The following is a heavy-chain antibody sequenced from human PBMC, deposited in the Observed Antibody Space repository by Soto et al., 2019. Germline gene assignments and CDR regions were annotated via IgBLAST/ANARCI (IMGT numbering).Heavy chain of an antibody. V-gene: IGHV3-48*01. CDR2: ISSSGSTI. CDR1: GFTFNGYG. CDR3: ARDRYGSGSSHAFDI. Sequence: ESGGGLVQPGGSLRLSCAASGFTFNGYGINWVRQAPGKGLEWVSYISSSGSTIYYADAVKGRFTISRDNAKNSLYLQMNSLRAEDTAIYYCARDRYGSGSSHAFDIWGQGTMVTVSS. J-gene: IGHJ3*02. D-gene: IGHD3-10*01.